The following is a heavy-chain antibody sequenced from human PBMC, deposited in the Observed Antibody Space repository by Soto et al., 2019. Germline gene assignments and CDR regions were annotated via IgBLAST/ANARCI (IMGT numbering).Heavy chain of an antibody. V-gene: IGHV3-33*01. CDR2: IWYDGSNK. Sequence: AVGSLRLSCAASGFTFSSYGMHWVRQAPGKGLEWVAVIWYDGSNKYYADSVKGRFTISSDNSKNTLYLQMNSLRAEDTAVYYCARDLGGSSWSHFDYWGQGTLVNVSS. D-gene: IGHD6-13*01. CDR3: ARDLGGSSWSHFDY. CDR1: GFTFSSYG. J-gene: IGHJ4*02.